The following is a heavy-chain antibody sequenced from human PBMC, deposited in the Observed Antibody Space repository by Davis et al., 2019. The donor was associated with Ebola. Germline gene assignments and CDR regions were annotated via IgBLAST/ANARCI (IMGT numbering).Heavy chain of an antibody. D-gene: IGHD6-19*01. CDR3: ASLGGGYSSGWYRRDFDY. Sequence: GESLKISCAASGFTFSSYAMHWVRQAPGKGLEWVAVISYDGSNKYYADSVKGRFTISRDNSKNTLYLQMNSLKAEDTAVYYCASLGGGYSSGWYRRDFDYWGQGTLVTVSS. V-gene: IGHV3-30*04. CDR1: GFTFSSYA. CDR2: ISYDGSNK. J-gene: IGHJ4*02.